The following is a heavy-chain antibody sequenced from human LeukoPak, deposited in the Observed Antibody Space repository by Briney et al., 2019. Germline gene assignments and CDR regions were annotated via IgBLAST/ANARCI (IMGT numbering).Heavy chain of an antibody. D-gene: IGHD3-22*01. CDR3: ATLYDSSGYYPF. CDR2: INHSGST. Sequence: NSSETLSLTCAVYGGSFSGYYWSWIRQPPGKGLEWIGEINHSGSTNYNPSLKSRVTISVDTSKNQFSLKLSSVTAADTAVYYCATLYDSSGYYPFWGQGTLVTVSS. CDR1: GGSFSGYY. V-gene: IGHV4-34*01. J-gene: IGHJ4*02.